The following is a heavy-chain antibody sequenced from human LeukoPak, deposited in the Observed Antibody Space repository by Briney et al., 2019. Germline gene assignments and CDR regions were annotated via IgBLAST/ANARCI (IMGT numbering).Heavy chain of an antibody. CDR3: AKNGQRGFSFDP. D-gene: IGHD2-8*01. J-gene: IGHJ5*02. V-gene: IGHV4-34*01. Sequence: SETLSLTCAVYGGSFTGYYWSWIRQPPGKGLEWIGEGDHTGGTKYNPSLKSRVTISADSSKNQFSLKWYSMTAADTGLYYCAKNGQRGFSFDPWGQGTLVIVAS. CDR2: GDHTGGT. CDR1: GGSFTGYY.